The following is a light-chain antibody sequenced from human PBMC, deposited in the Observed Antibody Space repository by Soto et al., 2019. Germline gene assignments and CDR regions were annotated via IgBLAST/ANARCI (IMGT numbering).Light chain of an antibody. CDR1: NSNIGSNT. CDR2: SNN. J-gene: IGLJ1*01. V-gene: IGLV1-44*01. CDR3: AAWYDSLNAYV. Sequence: QSVLTQPPSASGTPGQRVTMSCSGSNSNIGSNTVTWYQQLPGTAPKLLIYSNNQRPSGVPDRFSGSKSVTSASLAISGLQSEDEADYYCAAWYDSLNAYVFGTGTKLTVL.